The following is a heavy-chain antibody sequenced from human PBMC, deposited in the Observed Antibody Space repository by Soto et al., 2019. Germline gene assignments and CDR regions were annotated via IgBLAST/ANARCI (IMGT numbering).Heavy chain of an antibody. CDR2: IYYSGST. J-gene: IGHJ4*02. CDR3: ARLRNWGWDY. V-gene: IGHV4-61*01. D-gene: IGHD7-27*01. CDR1: GGSVSSASYY. Sequence: SETLSLTCTVSGGSVSSASYYWSWIRQPPGKGLEWIGYIYYSGSTSYNPSLKSRVTISVDTSKNQFSLRLSSVTAADTAVYYCARLRNWGWDYWGQGTLVTVSS.